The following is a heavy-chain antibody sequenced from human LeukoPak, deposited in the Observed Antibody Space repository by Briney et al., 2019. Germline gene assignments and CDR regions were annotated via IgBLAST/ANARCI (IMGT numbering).Heavy chain of an antibody. CDR2: ISAYNGNT. CDR3: ARGSWYQLLSSFDY. D-gene: IGHD2-2*01. J-gene: IGHJ4*02. V-gene: IGHV1-18*01. CDR1: GYTFTSYG. Sequence: ASVKVSCKASGYTFTSYGISWVRQAPGQGLEWMGWISAYNGNTNYAQKLQGRVTITTDESTSTAYMELSSLRSEDTAVYYCARGSWYQLLSSFDYWGQGTLVTVSS.